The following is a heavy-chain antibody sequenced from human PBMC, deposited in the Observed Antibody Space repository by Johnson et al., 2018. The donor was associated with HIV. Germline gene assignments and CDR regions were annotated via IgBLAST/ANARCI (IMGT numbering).Heavy chain of an antibody. CDR1: GFTFDDYT. Sequence: EVQLVESEGGLVQPGRSLRLSCTVSGFTFDDYTMHWVRQAPGKGLEGVSLISWDGGCTYYADSVKGRFPLSRDNSKNSLYLQMNSLRTEETALYYCARVTVATAAGGVPLDIWCPGTMVTVSS. CDR2: ISWDGGCT. CDR3: ARVTVATAAGGVPLDI. J-gene: IGHJ3*02. D-gene: IGHD2-2*01. V-gene: IGHV3-43*01.